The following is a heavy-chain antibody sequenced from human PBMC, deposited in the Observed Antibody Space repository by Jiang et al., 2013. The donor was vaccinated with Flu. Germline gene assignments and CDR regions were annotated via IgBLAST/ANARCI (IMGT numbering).Heavy chain of an antibody. Sequence: SLKSRVTISVDTSKNQLSLKLSSVTAADTAVYYCARGTGSGYWFDYWGQGTLVTVSS. V-gene: IGHV4-31*02. D-gene: IGHD3-22*01. J-gene: IGHJ4*02. CDR3: ARGTGSGYWFDY.